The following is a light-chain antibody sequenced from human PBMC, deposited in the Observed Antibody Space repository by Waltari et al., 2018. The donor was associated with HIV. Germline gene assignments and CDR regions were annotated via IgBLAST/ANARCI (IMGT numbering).Light chain of an antibody. Sequence: EIVMTQSPLSLPSTSGEPASISCSSSQSLLYRNGKNYLEWYVQKPGQSPQLLIYLASNRASGVPARFSGSRSGTDFTLKISTVEAEDVVIYYCMQALQTPPFTFGPGTKVDLK. CDR1: QSLLYRNGKNY. J-gene: IGKJ3*01. V-gene: IGKV2-28*01. CDR2: LAS. CDR3: MQALQTPPFT.